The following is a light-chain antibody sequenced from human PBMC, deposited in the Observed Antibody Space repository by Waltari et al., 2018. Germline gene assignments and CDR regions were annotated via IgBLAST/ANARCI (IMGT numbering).Light chain of an antibody. CDR1: QILLHSNGYNY. Sequence: DIVMTQSPLSLPVTPGEPASISCRSSQILLHSNGYNYLDWYLQRPGQSPQLLIYLGSNRASGVPDRFSGSGSGTDFTLKISRLQAEDVGVYYCMQALQTWTFGQGTKVEIK. CDR3: MQALQTWT. J-gene: IGKJ1*01. CDR2: LGS. V-gene: IGKV2-28*01.